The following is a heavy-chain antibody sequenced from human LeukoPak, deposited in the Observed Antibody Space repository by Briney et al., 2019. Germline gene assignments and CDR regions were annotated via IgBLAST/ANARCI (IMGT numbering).Heavy chain of an antibody. Sequence: ATLKVSCMVSGYTLTELSIHWVRHAPGKGLEWMGGFDPEDGETIYAQKFQGRVTMVEDTSTDTAYMELSSLRSEDTAVYYCATESGGAFDYWGQGTLVTVSS. CDR2: FDPEDGET. D-gene: IGHD1-26*01. CDR3: ATESGGAFDY. V-gene: IGHV1-24*01. J-gene: IGHJ4*02. CDR1: GYTLTELS.